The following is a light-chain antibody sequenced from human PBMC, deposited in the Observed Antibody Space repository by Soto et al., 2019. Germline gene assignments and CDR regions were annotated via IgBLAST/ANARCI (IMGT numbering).Light chain of an antibody. Sequence: DVQMTQSPSSVSASVGDRVTITCRASQAVSSWLAWYQQKPGKAPKLLIFASSSVQSGVPSRFSGGGSGTDLSLTISSLQPEDFATYYCQQANSFPFTFGPGTKVDIK. J-gene: IGKJ3*01. CDR1: QAVSSW. CDR2: ASS. CDR3: QQANSFPFT. V-gene: IGKV1-12*01.